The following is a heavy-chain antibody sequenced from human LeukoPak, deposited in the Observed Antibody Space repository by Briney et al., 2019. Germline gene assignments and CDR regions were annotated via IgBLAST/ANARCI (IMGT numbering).Heavy chain of an antibody. D-gene: IGHD3-10*02. CDR3: ARSVFGELH. J-gene: IGHJ4*02. CDR1: GFTFSSYW. V-gene: IGHV3-7*01. Sequence: GGSLRLSCVASGFTFSSYWMSWVRQAPGKGLEWVANIKQDESEKYYVDSVKGRFTISRDNAKNSLYLQMNSLRAEDTAVYYCARSVFGELHWGQGTLVTVSS. CDR2: IKQDESEK.